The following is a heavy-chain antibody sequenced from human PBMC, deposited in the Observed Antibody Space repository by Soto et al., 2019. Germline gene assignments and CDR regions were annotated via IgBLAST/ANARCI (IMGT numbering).Heavy chain of an antibody. J-gene: IGHJ4*02. CDR1: GDSISGSPYY. V-gene: IGHV4-39*01. CDR3: ARLQPSVPHY. Sequence: QVQLQESGPGLVMPSETLSLTCTVSGDSISGSPYYWGWIRQPPGKRLEWIGSIFYDGYTVYTPYIKSLVTRPVDTSKNQFALRLPSVVAADTARYFCARLQPSVPHYWGQGILVTVSS. CDR2: IFYDGYT.